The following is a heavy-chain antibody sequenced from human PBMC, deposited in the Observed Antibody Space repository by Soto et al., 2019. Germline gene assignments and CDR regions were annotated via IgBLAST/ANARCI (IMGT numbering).Heavy chain of an antibody. V-gene: IGHV4-61*01. J-gene: IGHJ4*02. Sequence: SQTLSLTCTVSGGSVSSGSYYWSWIRQPPGKGLEWIGYIYYSGSPNYNPSLKSRVAISVDRSKNQFSLKLTSVTAADTAVYYCARLGGFYQAFDSWGQGTLVTVSS. CDR2: IYYSGSP. CDR1: GGSVSSGSYY. CDR3: ARLGGFYQAFDS. D-gene: IGHD3-22*01.